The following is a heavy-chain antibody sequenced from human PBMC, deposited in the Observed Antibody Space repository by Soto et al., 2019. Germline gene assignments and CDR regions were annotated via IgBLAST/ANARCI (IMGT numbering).Heavy chain of an antibody. CDR1: GLTVSSNY. D-gene: IGHD3-22*01. Sequence: GGSLRLSCAASGLTVSSNYMSWVRQAPGKGLEWVSAISGSGGSTYYADSVKGRFTISRDNSKNTLYLQMNSLRAEDTAVYYCAKPDYYDSSGSFDYWGQGTLVTVSS. V-gene: IGHV3-23*01. CDR2: ISGSGGST. J-gene: IGHJ4*02. CDR3: AKPDYYDSSGSFDY.